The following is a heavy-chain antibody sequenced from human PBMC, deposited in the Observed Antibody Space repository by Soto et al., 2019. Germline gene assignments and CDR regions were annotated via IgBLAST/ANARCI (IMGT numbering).Heavy chain of an antibody. D-gene: IGHD6-6*01. CDR3: ARDLIVRNPYHYPMDV. V-gene: IGHV3-7*01. CDR2: IKQDGSEK. Sequence: PVGSLRLSCAASGFTFSNYWMNWVRQAPGKGLEWVANIKQDGSEKYYVDSVKGRFTISRDNAKNSLWLQMNSLRAEDTAVYYCARDLIVRNPYHYPMDVWGQGTTVTVSS. CDR1: GFTFSNYW. J-gene: IGHJ6*02.